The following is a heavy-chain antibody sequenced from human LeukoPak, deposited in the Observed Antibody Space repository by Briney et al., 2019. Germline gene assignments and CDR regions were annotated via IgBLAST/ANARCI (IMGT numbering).Heavy chain of an antibody. D-gene: IGHD1-1*01. V-gene: IGHV1-18*01. CDR1: GYTFTSYG. CDR3: ARESHETREDY. Sequence: GSVKVSCKASGYTFTSYGISWVRQAPGQGLEWMGWISANNGDTDYPPTLQDRVTMTTDTYTSTAYMELRSQRSDDTAMYYCARESHETREDYWGQGTLVTVSS. J-gene: IGHJ4*02. CDR2: ISANNGDT.